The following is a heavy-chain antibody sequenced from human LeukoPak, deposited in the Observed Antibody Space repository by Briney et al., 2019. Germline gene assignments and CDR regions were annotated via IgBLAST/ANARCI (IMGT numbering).Heavy chain of an antibody. Sequence: GGSLRLSCVVSVFTFRNCGVHGVRQARGKGVEGVGVKSYDGTHKSHGDPVKGRLTISRDYQKHTLFMKMRRLRAEDKAVYYCAKGRYSSPWCSDHWGQGTLVTVSS. D-gene: IGHD6-13*01. CDR1: VFTFRNCG. CDR2: KSYDGTHK. V-gene: IGHV3-30*18. CDR3: AKGRYSSPWCSDH. J-gene: IGHJ4*02.